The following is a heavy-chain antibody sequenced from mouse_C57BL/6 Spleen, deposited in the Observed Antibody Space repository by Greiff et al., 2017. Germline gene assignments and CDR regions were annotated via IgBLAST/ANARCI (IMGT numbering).Heavy chain of an antibody. V-gene: IGHV2-2*01. CDR1: GFSLTSYG. Sequence: VKLVESGPGLVQPSQSLSITCTVSGFSLTSYGVHWVRQSPGKGLEWLGVIWSGGSTDYNAAFISRLSISKDNSKSQVFFKMNSLQADDTAIYYCARYDGYYYAMDYWGQGTSVTVSS. CDR3: ARYDGYYYAMDY. D-gene: IGHD2-3*01. CDR2: IWSGGST. J-gene: IGHJ4*01.